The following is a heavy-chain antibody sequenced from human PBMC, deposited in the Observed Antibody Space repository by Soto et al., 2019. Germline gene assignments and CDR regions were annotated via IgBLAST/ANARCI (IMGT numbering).Heavy chain of an antibody. CDR1: GFSLRTSEEG. J-gene: IGHJ4*02. V-gene: IGHV2-5*02. CDR3: AHRFDWYYFDS. CDR2: IYLDDDK. D-gene: IGHD3-9*01. Sequence: ITLKESGPTLVQPTQTLTLTCTFSGFSLRTSEEGVGWIRQPPGKALEWLALIYLDDDKRYSPSLRSRLTITKDTSKNQVVLTLSNMDPVDTATYFCAHRFDWYYFDSWGQGTLVTVSS.